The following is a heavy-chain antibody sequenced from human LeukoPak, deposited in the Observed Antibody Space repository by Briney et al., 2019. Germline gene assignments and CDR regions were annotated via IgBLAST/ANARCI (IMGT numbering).Heavy chain of an antibody. CDR2: ISGSGGSK. CDR3: AKGTTYYDILTGYGYPYYFDY. Sequence: GGSLRLSCAASGFAFSKYAMSWVRQAPGKGLEWVSAISGSGGSKHYADSAKGRFTISRDNSKNTLYVQMNSLRAEDTATYYCAKGTTYYDILTGYGYPYYFDYWGQGTLVTVSS. J-gene: IGHJ4*02. D-gene: IGHD3-9*01. CDR1: GFAFSKYA. V-gene: IGHV3-23*01.